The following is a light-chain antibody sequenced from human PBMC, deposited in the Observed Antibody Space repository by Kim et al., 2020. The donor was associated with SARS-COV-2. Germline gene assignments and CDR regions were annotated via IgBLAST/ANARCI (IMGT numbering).Light chain of an antibody. CDR2: YDS. CDR3: QVWDSSSDHRWV. V-gene: IGLV3-21*04. CDR1: NIGSKS. Sequence: SYELTQPPSVSVAPGKTARNTCGGNNIGSKSVHWYQQKPGQAPVLVIYYDSDRPSGIPERFSGSNSGNTATLTISRVEAGDEADYYCQVWDSSSDHRWVF. J-gene: IGLJ3*02.